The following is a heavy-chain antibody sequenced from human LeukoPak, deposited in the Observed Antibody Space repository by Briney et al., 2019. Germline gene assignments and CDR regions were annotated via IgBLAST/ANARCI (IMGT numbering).Heavy chain of an antibody. D-gene: IGHD5-24*01. CDR1: GFIFSSYS. CDR3: ARVQRGEMATFDY. V-gene: IGHV3-21*01. J-gene: IGHJ4*02. CDR2: ISSTSTYI. Sequence: GGSLKLSCAASGFIFSSYSMNWVRHAPGKGLEWVSSISSTSTYIHYADSLKGRFTISRDNARNSLYLQINSLRVEDTAVYYCARVQRGEMATFDYWGQGTLVTVSS.